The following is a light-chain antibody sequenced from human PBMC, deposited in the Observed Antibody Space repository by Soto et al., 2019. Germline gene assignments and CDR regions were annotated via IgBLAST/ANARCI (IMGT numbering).Light chain of an antibody. CDR1: QSVSSSY. J-gene: IGKJ4*01. V-gene: IGKV3-20*01. CDR3: QQYDSSPLT. Sequence: EIGLTQSPGTLSLSPGERATLSCRASQSVSSSYLAWYQQKPGQAPRLLIYGASSRATGIPDRFSGSGSGTDFTLTISRLEPEDFAVYYCQQYDSSPLTFGGGTKVEIK. CDR2: GAS.